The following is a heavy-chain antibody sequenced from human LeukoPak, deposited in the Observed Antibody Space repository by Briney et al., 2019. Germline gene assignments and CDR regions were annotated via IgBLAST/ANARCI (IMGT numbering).Heavy chain of an antibody. Sequence: SETLSLTCTVSGGSISSGGYYWSWIRQHPGKGLEWIGYIYYSGSTYYKPSLKSRVTISVDTSKNQFSLKLSSVTAADTAVYYCARDYYDSSGYYYYGMDAWGQGTTVTVFS. CDR3: ARDYYDSSGYYYYGMDA. J-gene: IGHJ6*02. V-gene: IGHV4-31*03. CDR1: GGSISSGGYY. D-gene: IGHD3-22*01. CDR2: IYYSGST.